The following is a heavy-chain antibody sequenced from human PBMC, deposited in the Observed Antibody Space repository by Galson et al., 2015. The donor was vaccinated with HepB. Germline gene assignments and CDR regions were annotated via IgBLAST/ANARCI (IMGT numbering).Heavy chain of an antibody. CDR1: GYTFTSYY. Sequence: SVKVSCKASGYTFTSYYMHWVRQAPGQGLDWMGIINPSDGSTSYAQKFQGRVTMTRDTSTRTVFMELSSLSSDDTAVYYCARDLARFLEWSDAPFYYYYYMDVWGKGTTVSVSS. CDR2: INPSDGST. D-gene: IGHD3-3*01. CDR3: ARDLARFLEWSDAPFYYYYYMDV. V-gene: IGHV1-46*01. J-gene: IGHJ6*03.